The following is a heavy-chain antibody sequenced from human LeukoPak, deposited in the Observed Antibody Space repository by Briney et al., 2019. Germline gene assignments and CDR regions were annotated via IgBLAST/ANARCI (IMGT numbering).Heavy chain of an antibody. Sequence: ASVKVSCKASGYTFTSYGISWVRQAPGQGLEWMGWISAYNGNTNYAQKLQGRVTMTTDTSTSTAYMELSRLRSDDTAVYYCARGYCSGGSCYGSGMDVWGQGTTVTVSS. V-gene: IGHV1-18*01. CDR3: ARGYCSGGSCYGSGMDV. CDR2: ISAYNGNT. D-gene: IGHD2-15*01. CDR1: GYTFTSYG. J-gene: IGHJ6*02.